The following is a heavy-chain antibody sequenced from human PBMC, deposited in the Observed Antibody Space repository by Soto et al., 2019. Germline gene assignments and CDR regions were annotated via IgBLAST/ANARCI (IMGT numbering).Heavy chain of an antibody. Sequence: GGSLRLSCEGSGFTFSYYYIICILQAPGKGLEWISYSSNSGTFSRYADSVKGRFSISRDNTKNLLYLQMNSLRAEDTAVYYCARSGDNYNRLDYWGQGTPVTVSS. J-gene: IGHJ4*02. D-gene: IGHD1-1*01. CDR2: SSNSGTFS. CDR3: ARSGDNYNRLDY. V-gene: IGHV3-11*06. CDR1: GFTFSYYY.